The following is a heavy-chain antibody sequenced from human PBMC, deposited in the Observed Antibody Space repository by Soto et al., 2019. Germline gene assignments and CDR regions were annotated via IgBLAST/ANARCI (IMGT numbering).Heavy chain of an antibody. CDR2: IRSKANSYAT. Sequence: GGSLRISCAASGYTFSDSAIHWVRQASGKGLEWVGRIRSKANSYATVYAASVRGRFTISRDDSKNTAYLQMNSLKTEDTAVYYCARLWSEREPNFDYWGQGTLVTVSS. D-gene: IGHD1-26*01. CDR3: ARLWSEREPNFDY. CDR1: GYTFSDSA. J-gene: IGHJ4*02. V-gene: IGHV3-73*01.